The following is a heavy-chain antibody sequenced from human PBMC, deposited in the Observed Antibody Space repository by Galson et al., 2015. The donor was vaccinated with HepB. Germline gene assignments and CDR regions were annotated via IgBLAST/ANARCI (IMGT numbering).Heavy chain of an antibody. V-gene: IGHV1-46*03. J-gene: IGHJ4*02. CDR2: INPHGGST. Sequence: SVKVSCKASGYTFTNYYVSWVRQAPGQGLEWIGLINPHGGSTVYANQFQDRVTMTSDTSTDTAYLELNRLRLDDTAIYYCAVVVFGYFDYWGQGTLVTVSS. CDR3: AVVVFGYFDY. CDR1: GYTFTNYY. D-gene: IGHD3-22*01.